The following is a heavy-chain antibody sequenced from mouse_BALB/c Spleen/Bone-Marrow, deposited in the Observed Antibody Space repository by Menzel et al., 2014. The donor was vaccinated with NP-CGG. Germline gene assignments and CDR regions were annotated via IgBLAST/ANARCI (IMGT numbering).Heavy chain of an antibody. J-gene: IGHJ2*01. V-gene: IGHV5-17*02. CDR1: GFTFSSCG. CDR2: ISSGSSTI. CDR3: VRSGSSSGYFDY. D-gene: IGHD1-1*01. Sequence: DVHLVESGGGLVQPGGSRKLSCAASGFTFSSCGMHWVRQAPEKGLEWVAYISSGSSTIYYADTVMGRFTISRDNPKNTLFLQMTSLRSEDTAMYYCVRSGSSSGYFDYWGQGTTLTVSS.